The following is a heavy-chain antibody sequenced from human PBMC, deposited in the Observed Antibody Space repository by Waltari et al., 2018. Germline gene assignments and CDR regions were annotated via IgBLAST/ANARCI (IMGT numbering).Heavy chain of an antibody. V-gene: IGHV3-21*01. CDR3: ARADTYYDFWSGYST. CDR1: GFPYSSYS. J-gene: IGHJ5*02. Sequence: EVQLVESGGGLVKPGGSLRLSCAASGFPYSSYSMNLVRQAPGKGLEWVSSISSSSSYIYYADSVKGRFTISRDNAKNSLYLQMNSLRAEDTAVYYCARADTYYDFWSGYSTWGQGTLVTVSS. CDR2: ISSSSSYI. D-gene: IGHD3-3*01.